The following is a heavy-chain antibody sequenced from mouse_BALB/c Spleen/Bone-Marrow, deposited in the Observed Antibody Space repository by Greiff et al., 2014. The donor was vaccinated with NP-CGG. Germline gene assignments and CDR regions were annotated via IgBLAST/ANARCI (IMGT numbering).Heavy chain of an antibody. J-gene: IGHJ2*01. V-gene: IGHV1-7*01. CDR1: GYTFTDYW. D-gene: IGHD1-2*01. CDR2: INPNTGFT. Sequence: QVQLQQSGAELAKPGASVKMSCRASGYTFTDYWMHWVKQRPGQGLEWIGYINPNTGFTEYDQKFKDKATLTADKSSSTAYMQLSSLTSEDSAVFYCARSLLRLRIGSDDWGQGTTLTVSS. CDR3: ARSLLRLRIGSDD.